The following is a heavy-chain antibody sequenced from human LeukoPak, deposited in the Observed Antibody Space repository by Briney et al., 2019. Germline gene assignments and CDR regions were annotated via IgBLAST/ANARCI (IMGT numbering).Heavy chain of an antibody. CDR3: AKDLVWFGEGSFDY. Sequence: PGGSLRLSCAASGFTFDDYAMHWVRQAPGEGLEWVSLISEDGGSTYYADSVKGRFTISRDNSKNSLYLQMNSLRTEDTALYYCAKDLVWFGEGSFDYWGQGTLVTVSS. D-gene: IGHD3-10*01. V-gene: IGHV3-43*02. CDR1: GFTFDDYA. J-gene: IGHJ4*02. CDR2: ISEDGGST.